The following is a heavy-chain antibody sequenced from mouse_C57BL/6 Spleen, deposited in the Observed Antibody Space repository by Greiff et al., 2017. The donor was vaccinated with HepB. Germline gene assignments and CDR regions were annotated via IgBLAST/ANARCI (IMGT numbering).Heavy chain of an antibody. V-gene: IGHV1-15*01. D-gene: IGHD2-1*01. J-gene: IGHJ2*01. CDR1: GYTFTDYE. CDR3: TRGEGNPY. Sequence: VQLQESGAELVRPGASVTLSCKASGYTFTDYEMHWVKQTPVHGLEWIGAIDPETGGTAYNQKFKGKAILTADKSSSTAYMELRSLTSEDSAVYYCTRGEGNPYWGQGTTLTVSS. CDR2: IDPETGGT.